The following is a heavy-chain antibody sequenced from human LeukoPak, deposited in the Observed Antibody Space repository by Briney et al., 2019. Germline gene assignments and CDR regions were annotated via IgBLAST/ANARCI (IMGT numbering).Heavy chain of an antibody. CDR3: ARVVRGVISYFDY. CDR1: GGSISSGYY. V-gene: IGHV4-39*01. CDR2: LYYSGST. J-gene: IGHJ4*02. Sequence: SETLSLTCTVSGGSISSGYYWGWIRQPPGTGLEWIGSLYYSGSTYYNPSLKSRVTISVDTSKNQFSLKLSSVTAADTAVYYCARVVRGVISYFDYWGQGTLVTVSS. D-gene: IGHD3-10*02.